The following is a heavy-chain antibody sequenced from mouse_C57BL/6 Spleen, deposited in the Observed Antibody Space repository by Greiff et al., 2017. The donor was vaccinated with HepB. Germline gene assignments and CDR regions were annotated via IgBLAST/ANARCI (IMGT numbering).Heavy chain of an antibody. D-gene: IGHD1-1*01. J-gene: IGHJ1*03. Sequence: VQLQQPGAELVKPGASVKLSCKASGYTFTSYWMHWVKQRPGQGLEWIGMIHPNSGSTNYNEKFKSKATLTVDKSSSTAYMQLSSLTSEDSAVYYCARADYYGSSRYFDVWGTGTTVTVSS. CDR3: ARADYYGSSRYFDV. V-gene: IGHV1-64*01. CDR1: GYTFTSYW. CDR2: IHPNSGST.